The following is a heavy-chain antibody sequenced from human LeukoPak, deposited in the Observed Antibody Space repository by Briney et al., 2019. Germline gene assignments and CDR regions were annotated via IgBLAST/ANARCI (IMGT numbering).Heavy chain of an antibody. CDR3: ARDPGSGSYYPHFQH. CDR2: IYSGGST. J-gene: IGHJ1*01. V-gene: IGHV3-53*01. CDR1: GFTVSSNY. Sequence: GGSLRLSCAASGFTVSSNYMSWVRQAPGKGLEWVSVIYSGGSTYYADSVKGRFTISRDNSKNTLYLQMNSLRAEDTAVYYCARDPGSGSYYPHFQHWGQGTLVTVSS. D-gene: IGHD1-26*01.